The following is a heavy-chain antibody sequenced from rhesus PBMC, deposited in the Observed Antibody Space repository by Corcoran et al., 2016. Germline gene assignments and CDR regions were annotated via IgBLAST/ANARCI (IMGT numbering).Heavy chain of an antibody. CDR3: ARGVQS. J-gene: IGHJ4*01. CDR2: IYGSGGRN. V-gene: IGHV4S14*01. Sequence: QVQLQESGPGLVQPSETLSLPCAVSGGSLGGYYYWSWIRQPPGKGVEGIGSIYGSGGRNYLNPSLKSRVTLSVDTSKNQFSLKLSSVTAADTAVYYCARGVQSWGQGVLVTVSS. D-gene: IGHD5-24*01. CDR1: GGSLGGYYY.